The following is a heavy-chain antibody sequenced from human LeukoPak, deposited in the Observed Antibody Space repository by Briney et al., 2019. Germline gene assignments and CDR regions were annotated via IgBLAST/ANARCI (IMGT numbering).Heavy chain of an antibody. CDR1: GYTFTSYD. J-gene: IGHJ5*02. D-gene: IGHD2-2*02. CDR2: MNPNSGNT. Sequence: GASVKVSCRASGYTFTSYDINWVRQATGQGLECMGWMNPNSGNTGYAQKFQGRVTMTRNTSISTAYMELSSLRSEDTAVYYCARGKRRNCSSTSCYRLDPWGQGTLVTVSS. CDR3: ARGKRRNCSSTSCYRLDP. V-gene: IGHV1-8*01.